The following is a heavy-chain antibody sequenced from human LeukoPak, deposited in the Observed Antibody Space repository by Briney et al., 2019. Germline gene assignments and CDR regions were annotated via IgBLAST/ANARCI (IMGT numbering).Heavy chain of an antibody. D-gene: IGHD6-19*01. CDR3: ARSPGAGPVAGDYYYYYYGMDV. CDR2: IYPGDSDT. Sequence: GESLKISCKGSGYSFTSYWIGWVRQMPGKGLEWMGIIYPGDSDTRYSPSFQGQVTISADKSISTAYLQWSSLKASDTAMYYCARSPGAGPVAGDYYYYYYGMDVWGQGTTVTVSS. CDR1: GYSFTSYW. J-gene: IGHJ6*02. V-gene: IGHV5-51*01.